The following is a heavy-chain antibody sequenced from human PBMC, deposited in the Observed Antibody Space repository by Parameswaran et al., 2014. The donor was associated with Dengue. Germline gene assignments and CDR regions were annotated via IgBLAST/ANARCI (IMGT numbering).Heavy chain of an antibody. Sequence: ESLKXSCAASGFTFSSYSMNWVRQAPGKGLEWVSSISSSSSYIYYADSVKGRFTISRDNAKNSLYLQMNSLRAEDTAVYYCATNLFNHYYGMDVWGQGTTVTVSS. CDR1: GFTFSSYS. CDR3: ATNLFNHYYGMDV. D-gene: IGHD1-14*01. CDR2: ISSSSSYI. J-gene: IGHJ6*02. V-gene: IGHV3-21*01.